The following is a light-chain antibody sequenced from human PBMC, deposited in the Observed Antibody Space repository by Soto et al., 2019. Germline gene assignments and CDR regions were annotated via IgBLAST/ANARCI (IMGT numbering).Light chain of an antibody. CDR3: TSYTSRNTYF. Sequence: QSALTQPASVSASPGQSITISCTGTSSDVGGYNYVSWYQQHPGKAPKLIIYEVNNRPSGVSNRFSGSKSGNTASLTISGLQPEDEADYYCTSYTSRNTYFFRSGTKVTVL. V-gene: IGLV2-14*01. CDR2: EVN. CDR1: SSDVGGYNY. J-gene: IGLJ1*01.